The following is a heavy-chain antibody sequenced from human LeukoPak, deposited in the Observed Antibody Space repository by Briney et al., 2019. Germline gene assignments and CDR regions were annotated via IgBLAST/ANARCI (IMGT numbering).Heavy chain of an antibody. V-gene: IGHV4-61*01. Sequence: SQTLSLTCTVSGGSISSGSYYWSCIRRPPGKGLECIGYIYYSGSTNYNPSLKSRVTISVDTSKNQFSLKLSSVTAADTAVYYCASGVVVPAAKYAFDIWGQGTMVTVSS. D-gene: IGHD2-2*01. CDR2: IYYSGST. J-gene: IGHJ3*02. CDR1: GGSISSGSYY. CDR3: ASGVVVPAAKYAFDI.